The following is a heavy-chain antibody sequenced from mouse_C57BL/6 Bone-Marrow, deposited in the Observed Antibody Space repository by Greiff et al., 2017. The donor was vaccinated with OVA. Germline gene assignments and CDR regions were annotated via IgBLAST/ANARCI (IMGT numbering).Heavy chain of an antibody. CDR3: ARHRIYYDYDGSYYWYFDV. CDR2: ISSGGSYT. CDR1: GFTFSSYG. J-gene: IGHJ1*03. D-gene: IGHD2-4*01. V-gene: IGHV5-6*02. Sequence: DVKLQESGGDLVKPGGSLKLSCAASGFTFSSYGMSWVRQTPDKRLEWVATISSGGSYTYYPDSVKGRFTISRDNAKNTLYLQRSSLKSEDTAMYYCARHRIYYDYDGSYYWYFDVWGTGTTVTVSS.